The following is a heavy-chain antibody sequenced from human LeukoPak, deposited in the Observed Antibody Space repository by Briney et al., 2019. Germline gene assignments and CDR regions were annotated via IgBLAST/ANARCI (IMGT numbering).Heavy chain of an antibody. D-gene: IGHD5-18*01. CDR1: GFTFSSYA. CDR2: ISYDGSNK. Sequence: GGSLRLSCAASGFTFSSYAMHWVRQAPGKGLEWVAVISYDGSNKYYADSVKGRFTISRDNSKNTLYLQMNSLRAEDTAVYYCARVRLKYSYGDDAFDIWGQGTMVTVSS. V-gene: IGHV3-30-3*01. CDR3: ARVRLKYSYGDDAFDI. J-gene: IGHJ3*02.